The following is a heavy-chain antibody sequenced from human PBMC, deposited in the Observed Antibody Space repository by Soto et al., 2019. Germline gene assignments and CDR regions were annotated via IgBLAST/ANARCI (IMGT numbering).Heavy chain of an antibody. J-gene: IGHJ4*02. CDR2: ISSSISSI. D-gene: IGHD2-15*01. V-gene: IGHV3-21*01. CDR3: AGYCSGGSCYSESDY. CDR1: GFTFSSYS. Sequence: GGSLRLSCAASGFTFSSYSINWVRLAPGKGLEWVSSISSSISSIYYADSVKGRFTISRDNAKNSLYLQMNSLRAEDSAVYYCAGYCSGGSCYSESDYWGQGTLVTVSS.